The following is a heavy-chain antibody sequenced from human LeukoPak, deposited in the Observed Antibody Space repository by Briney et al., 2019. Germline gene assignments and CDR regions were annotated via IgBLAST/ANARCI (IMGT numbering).Heavy chain of an antibody. CDR1: GGSISSTTYY. D-gene: IGHD1-14*01. V-gene: IGHV4-39*07. J-gene: IGHJ4*02. CDR2: IYYSGNT. CDR3: ARDLREPSPGDY. Sequence: SETLSLTCIVSGGSISSTTYYWGWIRQPPGKRLEWIGSIYYSGNTYYNPSLKSRVTISVDKSKNQFSLKLSSVTAADTAVYYCARDLREPSPGDYWGQGTLVTVSS.